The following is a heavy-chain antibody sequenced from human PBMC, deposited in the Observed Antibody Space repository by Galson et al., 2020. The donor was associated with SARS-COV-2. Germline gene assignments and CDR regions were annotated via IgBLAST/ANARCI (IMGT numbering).Heavy chain of an antibody. V-gene: IGHV3-73*01. J-gene: IGHJ4*02. CDR1: GFTLGGSA. CDR2: IRSKAKNYAS. D-gene: IGHD3-3*01. CDR3: VFGAVSKSDH. Sequence: QHGESLKISCAASGFTLGGSAIHWVRQASGTGLEWVGRIRSKAKNYASAYAASVTVRFSISRDDSKNTAYLLMNSLKTEDTGVYYCVFGAVSKSDHWGQGTLVTVSS.